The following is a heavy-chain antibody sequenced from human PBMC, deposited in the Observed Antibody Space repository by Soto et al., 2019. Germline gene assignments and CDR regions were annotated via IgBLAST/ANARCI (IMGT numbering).Heavy chain of an antibody. J-gene: IGHJ4*02. D-gene: IGHD2-8*02. Sequence: QVQLQQWGAGLLKPSETLSLTCAVYGGSFSGYYWTWIRQPPGTGLEWIGEINHSGSTNYNPSLKSRVTTSVDTSKTQFSLRLTSVIAAHTAVYYCARDKITGLFDYWGQGTRVTVSS. CDR1: GGSFSGYY. V-gene: IGHV4-34*01. CDR2: INHSGST. CDR3: ARDKITGLFDY.